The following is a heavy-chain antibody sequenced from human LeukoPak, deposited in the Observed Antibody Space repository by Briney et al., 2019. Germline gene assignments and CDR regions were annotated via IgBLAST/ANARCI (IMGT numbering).Heavy chain of an antibody. Sequence: AGGSLRLSCAASGFTFSSYAMTWVRQAPGKGLEWVSHITGSGASTYYADSVKGRFTISRDNSNNSLYLQMNSLTADDTAVYSCARPHSDILTGYMYYFDYWGQGTLVTVSS. CDR2: ITGSGAST. J-gene: IGHJ4*02. CDR1: GFTFSSYA. V-gene: IGHV3-23*01. D-gene: IGHD3-9*01. CDR3: ARPHSDILTGYMYYFDY.